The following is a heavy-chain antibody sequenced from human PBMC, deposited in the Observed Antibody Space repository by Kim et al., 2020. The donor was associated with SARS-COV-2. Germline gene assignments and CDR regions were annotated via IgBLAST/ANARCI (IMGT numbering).Heavy chain of an antibody. CDR2: IKEDESEK. Sequence: GGSLRLSCAASGFTFGTYWTSWVRQAPGKGQEWVANIKEDESEKYYVDSVKGRFTISRDNAKNSLYLQMNTLTAEDTGVYYCARQMVTGTGASSYGVCVWGQGTTVTASS. J-gene: IGHJ6*02. V-gene: IGHV3-7*03. D-gene: IGHD2-21*02. CDR1: GFTFGTYW. CDR3: ARQMVTGTGASSYGVCV.